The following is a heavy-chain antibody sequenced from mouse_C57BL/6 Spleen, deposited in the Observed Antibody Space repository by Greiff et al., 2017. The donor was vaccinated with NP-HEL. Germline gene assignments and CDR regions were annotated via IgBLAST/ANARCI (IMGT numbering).Heavy chain of an antibody. CDR2: ILPGSGST. D-gene: IGHD2-4*01. Sequence: QVQLKESGAELMKPGASVKLSCKATGYTFTGYWIEWVKQRPGHGLEWIGEILPGSGSTNYNEKFKGNATFTADTSSNTAYMQLSSLTTEDSAIYYCARPAETDYDYDGDYYAMDYWGQGTSVTVSS. J-gene: IGHJ4*01. CDR1: GYTFTGYW. CDR3: ARPAETDYDYDGDYYAMDY. V-gene: IGHV1-9*01.